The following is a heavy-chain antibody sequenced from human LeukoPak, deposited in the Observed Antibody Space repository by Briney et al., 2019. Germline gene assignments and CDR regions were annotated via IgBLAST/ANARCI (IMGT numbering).Heavy chain of an antibody. V-gene: IGHV3-23*01. J-gene: IGHJ4*02. Sequence: PGGSLRLSCAASGFTFGSYGMSWVRHAPGKGLDCVSIISASGDTTYFADSVKGRFTISRDNSKNTLYLQMNSLRAEDTAVYYCARGLRYPDYWGQGTLVTVSS. D-gene: IGHD3-9*01. CDR2: ISASGDTT. CDR3: ARGLRYPDY. CDR1: GFTFGSYG.